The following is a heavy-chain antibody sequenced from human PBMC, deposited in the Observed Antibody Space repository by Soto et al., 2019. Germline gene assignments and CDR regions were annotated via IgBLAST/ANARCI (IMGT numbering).Heavy chain of an antibody. Sequence: PGGSLRLSCAASGFTFSNYWMHWVRKSPGKGLVWVSRINSDETITSYADSVKGRFTISRDNAKNTLYLQMSSLRVEDTALYYCVCFECARTAVVTAMEAKGYWGQGTLVTVSS. CDR3: VCFECARTAVVTAMEAKGY. D-gene: IGHD2-21*02. J-gene: IGHJ4*02. V-gene: IGHV3-74*01. CDR2: INSDETIT. CDR1: GFTFSNYW.